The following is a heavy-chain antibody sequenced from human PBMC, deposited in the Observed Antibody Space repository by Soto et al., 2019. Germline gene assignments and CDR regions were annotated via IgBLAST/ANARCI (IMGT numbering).Heavy chain of an antibody. V-gene: IGHV1-46*01. CDR1: GYTFTSYY. D-gene: IGHD6-6*01. J-gene: IGHJ4*02. Sequence: ASVKVSCKASGYTFTSYYMHWVRQAPGQGLEWMGIINPSGGSTSYAQKFQGRVTMARDTSTSTVYMELSSLRAEDTAVYYCAKDRSQYSSWRWYFDYWGQGTLVTVSS. CDR3: AKDRSQYSSWRWYFDY. CDR2: INPSGGST.